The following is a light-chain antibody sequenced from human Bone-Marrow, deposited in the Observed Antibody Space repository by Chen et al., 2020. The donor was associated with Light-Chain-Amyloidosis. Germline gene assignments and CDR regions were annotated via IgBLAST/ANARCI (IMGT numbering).Light chain of an antibody. Sequence: QSVLTQPPSVSAAPGQKVTIFCSGSNSNIGNNHVSWYQQFPGTAPKLLIYDNNKRPSGIPDRFSGAKSGTSATLGITGLQTGDEADYYCGTWDSSLSVVIFGGGTELTVL. CDR1: NSNIGNNH. V-gene: IGLV1-51*01. CDR2: DNN. CDR3: GTWDSSLSVVI. J-gene: IGLJ2*01.